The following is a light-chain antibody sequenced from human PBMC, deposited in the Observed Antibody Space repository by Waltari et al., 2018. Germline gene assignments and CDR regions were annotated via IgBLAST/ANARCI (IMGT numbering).Light chain of an antibody. CDR3: SSYTSSSTL. CDR1: SSDVRGYNY. V-gene: IGLV2-14*01. Sequence: QSALTQPASVSGSPGQSITISRTGTSSDVRGYNYVSWYQHHPGKAPKLMIYEVSNRPSGVSNRFSGSKSGNTASLTISGLQAEDEADYYCSSYTSSSTLFGGGTKLTVL. J-gene: IGLJ3*02. CDR2: EVS.